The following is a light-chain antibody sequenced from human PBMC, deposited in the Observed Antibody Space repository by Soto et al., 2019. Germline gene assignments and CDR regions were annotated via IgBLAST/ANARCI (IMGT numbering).Light chain of an antibody. CDR2: GTS. CDR1: QSVPSTY. V-gene: IGKV3-20*01. Sequence: EIVLTQSPGTLSLSPGERATLSCRATQSVPSTYFAWYQQKPGQPPRLIISGTSNRETGIPDRFSGSGAGTEFTLTISSLQPDDVATYYCQHYNSSPEAFGQGTKVDIK. J-gene: IGKJ1*01. CDR3: QHYNSSPEA.